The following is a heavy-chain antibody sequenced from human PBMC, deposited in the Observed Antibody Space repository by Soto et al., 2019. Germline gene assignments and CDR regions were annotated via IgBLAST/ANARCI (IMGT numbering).Heavy chain of an antibody. V-gene: IGHV2-5*02. J-gene: IGHJ4*02. D-gene: IGHD5-12*01. CDR3: AHRDRVATAYLFDY. CDR2: IYWDDDK. Sequence: APITAAQRVRLTCTSPGLSLSSKGVSVGWIRQTPGKALEWLALIYWDDDKRYSPSLKSRLTITKDTSKNQVVLTMTNMDPVDTATYYCAHRDRVATAYLFDYWGKGTLVTVSS. CDR1: GLSLSSKGVS.